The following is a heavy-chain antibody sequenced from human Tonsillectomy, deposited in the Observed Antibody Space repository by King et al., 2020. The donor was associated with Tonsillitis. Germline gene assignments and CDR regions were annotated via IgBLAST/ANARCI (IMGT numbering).Heavy chain of an antibody. J-gene: IGHJ4*02. D-gene: IGHD5-18*01. V-gene: IGHV1-69*06. CDR3: ATDGVDTTMVFFDY. CDR1: GGTFSTYA. CDR2: IIPLFGTT. Sequence: EQLVQSGAEVKKPGSSVKVSCKASGGTFSTYAISWVRQAPGQGLEWMGGIIPLFGTTDYAQEFQGRVTITADKSTSTAYMEVSSLKSEDTAVYYCATDGVDTTMVFFDYWGQGTLVIVSS.